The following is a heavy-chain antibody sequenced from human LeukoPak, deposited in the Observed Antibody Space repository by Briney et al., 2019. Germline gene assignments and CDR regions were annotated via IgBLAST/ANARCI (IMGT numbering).Heavy chain of an antibody. D-gene: IGHD5-24*01. J-gene: IGHJ3*02. V-gene: IGHV3-23*01. CDR3: AKDRWAPRWLQFSDNDAFDI. CDR2: ISGSGGST. Sequence: GGSLRLSCAASGFTFSSYAMSWVRQAPGKGLEWVSAISGSGGSTYYADSVKGRFTISRDNSKNTLYLQMNSLRAEDTAVYYCAKDRWAPRWLQFSDNDAFDIWGQGTMVTVSS. CDR1: GFTFSSYA.